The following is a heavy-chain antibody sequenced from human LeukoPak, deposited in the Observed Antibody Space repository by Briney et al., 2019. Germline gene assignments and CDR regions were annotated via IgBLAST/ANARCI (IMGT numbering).Heavy chain of an antibody. V-gene: IGHV3-74*01. J-gene: IGHJ4*02. CDR2: ISGDGTTT. Sequence: PGGSLRLSCATSGFTFSTSWMHWVRQAPGKGLVWVSRISGDGTTTTYADSVKGRFTISRDNAKNTLFLQMNSLRAEDTAVYYCASSFYGSGTYLSIGYWGQGTLVTVSS. CDR3: ASSFYGSGTYLSIGY. D-gene: IGHD3-10*01. CDR1: GFTFSTSW.